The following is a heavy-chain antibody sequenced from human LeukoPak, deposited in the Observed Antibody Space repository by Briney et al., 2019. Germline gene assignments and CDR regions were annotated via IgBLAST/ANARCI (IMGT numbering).Heavy chain of an antibody. CDR1: VYTFTGYY. J-gene: IGHJ4*02. V-gene: IGHV1-2*02. CDR2: INPNSGGT. D-gene: IGHD3-16*02. Sequence: GASVKVSCKASVYTFTGYYMHWVRQAPKQGLEWMGWINPNSGGTNYAQKFQGRVTMTRDTSISTAYMELSRLRSDDTAVYYCARAHKVMITFGGVIAGPDYWGQGTLVTVSS. CDR3: ARAHKVMITFGGVIAGPDY.